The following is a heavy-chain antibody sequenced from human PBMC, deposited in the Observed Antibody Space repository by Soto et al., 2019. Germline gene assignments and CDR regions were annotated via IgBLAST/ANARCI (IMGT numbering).Heavy chain of an antibody. Sequence: QLQLQESGPGLVKPSETLSLTCTVSGGSISSSSYYWGWIRQPPGKGLEWIGSIYYSGSTYYNPSLKIRVTISVDTSKNQFSQQLRSVTAADTAVYYCGRPGTYGSGSYLYYLDYWGQGTLVTVSS. V-gene: IGHV4-39*01. J-gene: IGHJ4*02. CDR2: IYYSGST. CDR1: GGSISSSSYY. D-gene: IGHD3-10*01. CDR3: GRPGTYGSGSYLYYLDY.